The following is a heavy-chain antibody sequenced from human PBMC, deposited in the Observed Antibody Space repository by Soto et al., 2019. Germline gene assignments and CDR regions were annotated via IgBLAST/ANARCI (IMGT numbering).Heavy chain of an antibody. J-gene: IGHJ5*02. V-gene: IGHV4-30-4*01. D-gene: IGHD3-3*01. CDR1: GGSISSGDYY. CDR2: IYYSGST. Sequence: SETLSLTCTVSGGSISSGDYYWSWIRQPPGKGLEWIGYIYYSGSTYYNPSLKSRVTISVDTSKNQFSLKLSSVTAADTAVYYCARSITIFGAYNWFDPWGQGTLVT. CDR3: ARSITIFGAYNWFDP.